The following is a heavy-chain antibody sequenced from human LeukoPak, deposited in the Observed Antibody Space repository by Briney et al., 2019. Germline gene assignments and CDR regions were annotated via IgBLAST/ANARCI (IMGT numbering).Heavy chain of an antibody. V-gene: IGHV4-34*01. D-gene: IGHD3-10*01. CDR1: GGSFSGYY. CDR3: ARASLGPVTMVRGVQYNWFDP. Sequence: SETLSLTRAVYGGSFSGYYWSWIRQPPGKGLEWIGEINHSGSTNYNPSLKSRVTISVDTSKNQFSLKLSSVTAADTAVYYCARASLGPVTMVRGVQYNWFDPWGQGTLVTVSS. J-gene: IGHJ5*02. CDR2: INHSGST.